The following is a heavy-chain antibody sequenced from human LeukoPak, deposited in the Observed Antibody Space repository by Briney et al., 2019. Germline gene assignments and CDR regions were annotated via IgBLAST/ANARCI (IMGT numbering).Heavy chain of an antibody. CDR2: IYYSGST. Sequence: SETLSLTCTVSGGSVSSGSYYWSWIRQPPGKGLEWIGYIYYSGSTNYNPSLKSRVTISVDTSKNQFSLKLSSVTAADTAVYYCGRVWDSYGDRSSFDYWGQGTLVTVSS. CDR1: GGSVSSGSYY. V-gene: IGHV4-61*01. CDR3: GRVWDSYGDRSSFDY. D-gene: IGHD5-18*01. J-gene: IGHJ4*02.